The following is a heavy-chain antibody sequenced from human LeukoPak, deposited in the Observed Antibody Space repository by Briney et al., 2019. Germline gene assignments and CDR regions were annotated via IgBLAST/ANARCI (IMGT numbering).Heavy chain of an antibody. D-gene: IGHD3-22*01. CDR2: TNHSGST. CDR3: ARGGRSYYDSSGYYYS. CDR1: GGSFSDYY. Sequence: PSETLSLTCTVYGGSFSDYYWTWIRQPPGKGLEWIGETNHSGSTNYSPSLKRPVTISVDTSNNQFSLKLRSVTATDTAVYYCARGGRSYYDSSGYYYSWGQGIPVTVSS. V-gene: IGHV4-34*01. J-gene: IGHJ4*02.